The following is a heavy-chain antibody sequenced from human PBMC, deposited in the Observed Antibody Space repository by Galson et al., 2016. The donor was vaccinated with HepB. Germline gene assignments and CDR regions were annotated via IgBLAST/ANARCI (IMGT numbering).Heavy chain of an antibody. CDR2: ISTSSSPI. D-gene: IGHD6-13*01. J-gene: IGHJ3*02. V-gene: IGHV3-21*01. CDR1: GITFNTYN. Sequence: SLRLSCAASGITFNTYNVVWVRQAPGKGLEWVSYISTSSSPISYRDSVKGRFTISRDNTKNSLYLQLNSLRAEDTAMYYCARARIAALGTGAFDMWGQGTMVTVSS. CDR3: ARARIAALGTGAFDM.